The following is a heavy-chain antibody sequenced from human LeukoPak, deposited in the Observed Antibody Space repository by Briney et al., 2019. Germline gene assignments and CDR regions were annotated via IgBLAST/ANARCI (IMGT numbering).Heavy chain of an antibody. CDR2: IYYSGST. V-gene: IGHV4-59*01. CDR1: GGSLSNYY. J-gene: IGHJ5*02. D-gene: IGHD3-10*01. Sequence: SETLSLTCTVSGGSLSNYYWSWIRQYPGQGLEWIGYIYYSGSTTYNPSLKSRVTISADTSKNQFSLKLTSVTAADTAVYYCARAGGNRFDPWGQGILVTVSS. CDR3: ARAGGNRFDP.